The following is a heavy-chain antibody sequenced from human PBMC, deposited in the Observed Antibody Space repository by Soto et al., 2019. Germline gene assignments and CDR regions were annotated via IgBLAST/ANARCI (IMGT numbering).Heavy chain of an antibody. D-gene: IGHD2-21*01. CDR3: AARAPAYDY. J-gene: IGHJ4*02. V-gene: IGHV1-18*01. Sequence: QVQLVQSGPEVKKPGASVKVSCKTSGYTFTSYGISWVRQAPGQGLEWMGWINTYKGNTNYAQKFQGRVTMTTDASTSPAYMDLRSLRSDDTAVYYCAARAPAYDYWGQGTLVTVAS. CDR1: GYTFTSYG. CDR2: INTYKGNT.